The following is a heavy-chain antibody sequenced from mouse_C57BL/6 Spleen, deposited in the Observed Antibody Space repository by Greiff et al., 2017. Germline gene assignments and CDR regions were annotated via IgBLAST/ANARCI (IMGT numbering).Heavy chain of an antibody. V-gene: IGHV8-8*01. D-gene: IGHD1-1*01. CDR3: ARIVSYGSSPYYAMDY. CDR2: IWWDDDK. Sequence: QVTLKESGPGILQPSQTVSLTCSFSGFSLSTFGMGVGWIRQPSGKGLEWLAHIWWDDDKYYNPALKSRLTISKDTSKNQVFLKIANVDTADTATYYCARIVSYGSSPYYAMDYWGQGTSVTVSS. CDR1: GFSLSTFGMG. J-gene: IGHJ4*01.